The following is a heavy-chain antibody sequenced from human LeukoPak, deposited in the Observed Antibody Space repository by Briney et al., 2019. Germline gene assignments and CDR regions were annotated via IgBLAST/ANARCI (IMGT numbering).Heavy chain of an antibody. D-gene: IGHD6-13*01. CDR1: GGSISSDDYY. CDR3: ARATAAAGPLDY. V-gene: IGHV4-30-4*08. J-gene: IGHJ4*02. CDR2: IYYSGRT. Sequence: SETLSLTCTVSGGSISSDDYYWSWIRQPPGKGLEWIGYIYYSGRTYYNPSLKSRISISLGTSKNQFSLRLTSVTAADTAVYYCARATAAAGPLDYWGQGTLVSVSS.